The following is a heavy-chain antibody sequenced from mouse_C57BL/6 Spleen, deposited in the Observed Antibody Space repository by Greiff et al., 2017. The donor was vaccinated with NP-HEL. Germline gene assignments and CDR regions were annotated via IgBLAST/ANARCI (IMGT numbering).Heavy chain of an antibody. CDR1: GYSITSVYY. Sequence: LQESGPGLVKPSQSLSLTCSVTGYSITSVYYWNWIRQFPGNKLEWMGYISYDGSNNYNPSLKNRISITRDTSKNQFFLKLNSVTTEDTATYYCARPLYYGSSSRFAYWGQGTLVTVSA. D-gene: IGHD1-1*01. CDR3: ARPLYYGSSSRFAY. V-gene: IGHV3-6*01. J-gene: IGHJ3*01. CDR2: ISYDGSN.